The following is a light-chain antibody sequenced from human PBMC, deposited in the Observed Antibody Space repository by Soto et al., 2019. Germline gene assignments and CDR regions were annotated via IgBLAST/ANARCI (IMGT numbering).Light chain of an antibody. Sequence: SYELTQPPSVSVAAGQTARITCGGNNIGSKSVHWYQQKPGQAPVLVVDDDSDRPSGIPERFPGSNSGNTATPTISRVEAGDEADYFCHVWDSSSEHVFGTGTKVTVL. J-gene: IGLJ1*01. CDR3: HVWDSSSEHV. V-gene: IGLV3-21*02. CDR1: NIGSKS. CDR2: DDS.